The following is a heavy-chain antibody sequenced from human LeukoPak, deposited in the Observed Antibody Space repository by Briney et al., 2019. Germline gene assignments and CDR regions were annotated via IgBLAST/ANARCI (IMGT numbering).Heavy chain of an antibody. CDR2: ISSSSSYI. CDR3: ARDYCSGGSCYFGALWSDY. Sequence: GGSLRLSCAASGFTFSSYSMNWVRQAPGKGLEWVSSISSSSSYIYYADSVKGRFTISRDNAKNSLYLQMNSLRAEDTAVYYCARDYCSGGSCYFGALWSDYWGQGTLVTVSS. J-gene: IGHJ4*02. V-gene: IGHV3-21*01. CDR1: GFTFSSYS. D-gene: IGHD2-15*01.